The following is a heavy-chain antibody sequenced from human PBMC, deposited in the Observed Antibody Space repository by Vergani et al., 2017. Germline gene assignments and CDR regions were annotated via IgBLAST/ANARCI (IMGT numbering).Heavy chain of an antibody. J-gene: IGHJ4*02. D-gene: IGHD3-22*01. CDR3: ARHSGYYPYFDY. CDR1: GGSISSYY. Sequence: QVQLQESGPGLVKPSQTLSLTCTVSGGSISSYYWSWIRQPPGKGLEWIGYIYYSGSTNYNPSLKSRVTISVDTSKNQFSLKLSSVTAADTAVYYCARHSGYYPYFDYWGQGTLVTVSS. V-gene: IGHV4-59*01. CDR2: IYYSGST.